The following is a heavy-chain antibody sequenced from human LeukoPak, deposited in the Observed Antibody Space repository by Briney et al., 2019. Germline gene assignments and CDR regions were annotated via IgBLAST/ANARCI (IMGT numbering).Heavy chain of an antibody. Sequence: SETLSLTCTVSGGSVSSGSYYWSWIRQPPGKGLEWIGYIYYSGSTNYNPSLKSRVTISVDTSKNQFSLKLSSVTAADTAEYYCARFLRVFFDYWGQGTLVTVSS. V-gene: IGHV4-61*01. CDR1: GGSVSSGSYY. CDR3: ARFLRVFFDY. CDR2: IYYSGST. J-gene: IGHJ4*02. D-gene: IGHD4-17*01.